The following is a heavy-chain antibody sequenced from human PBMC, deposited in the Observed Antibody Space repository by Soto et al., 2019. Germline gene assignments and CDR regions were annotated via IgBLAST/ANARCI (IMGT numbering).Heavy chain of an antibody. CDR3: AREECSSTSCYVDY. Sequence: PGGSLRLSCAASGFTFSTYSMNWVRQAPGKGPEWVSSISSSSGYIDYADSVKGRFTISRDNAKNSLYLHMNSLRAEDAAVFYCAREECSSTSCYVDYWGQGTLVTVSS. J-gene: IGHJ4*02. V-gene: IGHV3-21*01. CDR2: ISSSSGYI. D-gene: IGHD2-2*01. CDR1: GFTFSTYS.